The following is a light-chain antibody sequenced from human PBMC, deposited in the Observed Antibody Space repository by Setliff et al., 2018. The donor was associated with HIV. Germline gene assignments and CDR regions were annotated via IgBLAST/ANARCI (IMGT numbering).Light chain of an antibody. CDR3: CSYTSTSARV. CDR1: SSDVGGYNY. Sequence: QSVLTQPASVSGSPGQSITISCTGTSSDVGGYNYVSWYQQHPGKAPQLMIYEVSNRPSGVSYRFSGSKSGNTASLTISGLRPEDEGDYFCCSYTSTSARVFGTGTKVTVL. J-gene: IGLJ1*01. CDR2: EVS. V-gene: IGLV2-14*01.